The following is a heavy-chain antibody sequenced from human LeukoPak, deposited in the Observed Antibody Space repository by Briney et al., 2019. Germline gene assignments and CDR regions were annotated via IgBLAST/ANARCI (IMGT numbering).Heavy chain of an antibody. CDR3: AKDHYWSIDY. CDR1: GFTFSGHA. CDR2: ISGSGGST. Sequence: GGSLRLSCAASGFTFSGHAMNWVRQAPGKGLEWVSAISGSGGSTYYADSVKGRFTISRDNSKNTLYLQMSSLRAEDTGVYYCAKDHYWSIDYWGRGTLVTVSS. V-gene: IGHV3-23*01. D-gene: IGHD3-3*01. J-gene: IGHJ4*02.